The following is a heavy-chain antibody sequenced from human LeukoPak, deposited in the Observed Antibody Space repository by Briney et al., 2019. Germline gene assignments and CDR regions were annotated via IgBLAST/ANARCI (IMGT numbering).Heavy chain of an antibody. Sequence: SQTPSLTCTVSGGSVNSGDDYWNWIRRHPGKGLEWIGYIHYSGNFDYNPSLKSRVTITLDTSNNQFSMELASVTAADTAVYYCAREERLRGTDWFPSWGQGTLVTVSS. CDR3: AREERLRGTDWFPS. D-gene: IGHD6-25*01. CDR1: GGSVNSGDDY. CDR2: IHYSGNF. J-gene: IGHJ5*01. V-gene: IGHV4-31*03.